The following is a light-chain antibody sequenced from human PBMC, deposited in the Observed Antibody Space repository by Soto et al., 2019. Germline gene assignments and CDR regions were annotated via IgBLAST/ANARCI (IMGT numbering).Light chain of an antibody. CDR2: DAS. CDR3: QQRNNWPPEIT. J-gene: IGKJ5*01. V-gene: IGKV3-11*01. Sequence: EIVLTESPATRSLSPGERAALSCRASQSVSIYLAWYQQKPGQAPRLLIFDASNRATGIPARFSGSGSGTDFTLTISSLEPEDFAVYCCQQRNNWPPEITFGQGTRLEIK. CDR1: QSVSIY.